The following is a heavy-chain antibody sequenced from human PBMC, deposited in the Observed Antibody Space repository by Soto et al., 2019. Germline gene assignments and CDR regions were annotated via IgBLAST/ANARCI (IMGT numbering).Heavy chain of an antibody. D-gene: IGHD2-15*01. CDR2: IYYSGST. CDR3: ARRLCCSGGSCYPAWFDP. V-gene: IGHV4-39*01. J-gene: IGHJ5*02. CDR1: GGSISSSSYY. Sequence: QLQLQESGPGLVKPSETLSLTCTVSGGSISSSSYYWGWIRQPPGKGLEWIGSIYYSGSTYYNPSLKSRVTIPVDTSKNQFSLKLSSVTAADTAVYYCARRLCCSGGSCYPAWFDPWGQGTLVTVSS.